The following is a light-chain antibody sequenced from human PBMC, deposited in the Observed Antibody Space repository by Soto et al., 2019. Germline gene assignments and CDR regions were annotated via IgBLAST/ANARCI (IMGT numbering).Light chain of an antibody. V-gene: IGKV1-39*01. CDR1: QTISRN. CDR3: QQSDSIPIT. Sequence: DIQMTQSPSSLSASVGDRVTIPCRASQTISRNLNWYQQKPGTAPKLLIYATSNLQGGVPSRFSGSGSGTDFTLAISNLQPEDFATYYCQQSDSIPITFGQGTRLEIK. J-gene: IGKJ5*01. CDR2: ATS.